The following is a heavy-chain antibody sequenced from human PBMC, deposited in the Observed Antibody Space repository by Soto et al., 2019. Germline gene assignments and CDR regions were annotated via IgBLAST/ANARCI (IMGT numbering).Heavy chain of an antibody. CDR2: ISGYNGKT. CDR1: GYTFRSFG. CDR3: ARGSSPLGP. J-gene: IGHJ5*02. V-gene: IGHV1-18*04. Sequence: GASVKVSCKASGYTFRSFGVSWVRQAPGQGPEWMGWISGYNGKTKYTQKVQGRVTMTTDTSTNTAYMELRSLRSDDTAVYYCARGSSPLGPWGQGTLVTVSS.